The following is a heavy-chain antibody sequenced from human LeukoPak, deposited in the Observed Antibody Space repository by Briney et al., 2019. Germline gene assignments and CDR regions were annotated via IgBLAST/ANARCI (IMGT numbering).Heavy chain of an antibody. Sequence: GGSLRLSCAASGFTFSSYSINWVRQAPGKGLEWVSSIGLSSSHIYYADSMRGRFTISRDNAMNSLYLKMNSLRAEDTAVYYCARGLVVAGTDWYFDLWGRGTLVTVSS. V-gene: IGHV3-21*01. CDR1: GFTFSSYS. CDR2: IGLSSSHI. J-gene: IGHJ2*01. D-gene: IGHD6-19*01. CDR3: ARGLVVAGTDWYFDL.